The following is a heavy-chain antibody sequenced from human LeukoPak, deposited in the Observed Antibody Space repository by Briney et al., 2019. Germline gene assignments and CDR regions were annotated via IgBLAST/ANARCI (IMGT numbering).Heavy chain of an antibody. Sequence: PGGSLRLSCAASRFTFSSHDMHWVRQATGKGLEWVSTIGTAGDTYYPGSVKGRFTISRENAKNSLYLQMNILKAGDTAVYYCARGGPGYYLDYWGQGTLVTVSP. J-gene: IGHJ4*02. CDR3: ARGGPGYYLDY. CDR1: RFTFSSHD. V-gene: IGHV3-13*01. CDR2: IGTAGDT.